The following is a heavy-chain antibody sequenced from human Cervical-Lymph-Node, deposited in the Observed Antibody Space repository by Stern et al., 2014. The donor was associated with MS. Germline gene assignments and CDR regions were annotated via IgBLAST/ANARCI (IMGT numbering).Heavy chain of an antibody. V-gene: IGHV1-69*01. CDR3: ARDNDDNGMDV. Sequence: VQLEESGAEVKKPGSSVKVSCTASGDTFINFGISWVRQAPGQGLEWMGGGIPLFGTTEYVEKFQGRLTRKADESANQGYIEVSSLRSEDTAVYYCARDNDDNGMDVWGQGTTVIVSS. CDR1: GDTFINFG. CDR2: GIPLFGTT. J-gene: IGHJ6*02. D-gene: IGHD1-1*01.